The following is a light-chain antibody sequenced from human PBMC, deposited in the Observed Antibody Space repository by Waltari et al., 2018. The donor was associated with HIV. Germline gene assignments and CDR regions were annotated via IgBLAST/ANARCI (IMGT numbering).Light chain of an antibody. CDR1: PSIFYSSRNANY. CDR3: QQYYSTPPT. J-gene: IGKJ1*01. V-gene: IGKV4-1*01. CDR2: WAS. Sequence: DIVMTQSPNSLALSPGERVTITSKSSPSIFYSSRNANYLAWYQQKPGQSPKLLIYWASSRASGVPDRFSGSGSRTDFTLSISSLQSEDVAVYFCQQYYSTPPTFGQGTRVEIK.